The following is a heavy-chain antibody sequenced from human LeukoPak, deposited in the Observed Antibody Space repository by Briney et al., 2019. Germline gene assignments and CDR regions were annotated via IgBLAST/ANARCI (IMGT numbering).Heavy chain of an antibody. V-gene: IGHV3-53*01. D-gene: IGHD5-18*01. Sequence: PGGSLRLSCAVSDFNVIPNYMTWVRQAPGKGLECISVIHSNDDTYYAASVRGRFTISRDTSNYMLYLQMNSLRAEDTAIYFCTRGHAAMGEHWGPGILVTVSS. CDR3: TRGHAAMGEH. J-gene: IGHJ4*02. CDR1: DFNVIPNY. CDR2: IHSNDDT.